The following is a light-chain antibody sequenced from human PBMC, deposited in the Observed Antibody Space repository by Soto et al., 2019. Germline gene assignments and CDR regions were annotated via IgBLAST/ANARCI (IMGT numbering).Light chain of an antibody. J-gene: IGKJ4*01. CDR3: QQYNNWPPLT. V-gene: IGKV3-15*01. CDR2: GAS. Sequence: EIVMTQSPATLSVSPGERATLSCRASQSVSSNLAWYQQKPGQAPRLLIYGASTRAPGIPARFSGSGSGTEFTLTISSLQSEAFAVYYCQQYNNWPPLTFGGGTKVEIK. CDR1: QSVSSN.